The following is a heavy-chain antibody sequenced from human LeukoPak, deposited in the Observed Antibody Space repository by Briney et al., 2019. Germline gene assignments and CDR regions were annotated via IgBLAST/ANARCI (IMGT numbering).Heavy chain of an antibody. D-gene: IGHD3-10*01. V-gene: IGHV3-23*01. CDR3: AKMGLWFGELLKAGSWFDP. CDR2: ISGSGGST. J-gene: IGHJ5*02. Sequence: GGSLRLSCAASGFTFSTYGMSWVRQAPGKGLEWVSAISGSGGSTYYADSVRGRFTISRDNSKNTLYLQMNSLRAEDTAVYYCAKMGLWFGELLKAGSWFDPWGQGTLVTVSS. CDR1: GFTFSTYG.